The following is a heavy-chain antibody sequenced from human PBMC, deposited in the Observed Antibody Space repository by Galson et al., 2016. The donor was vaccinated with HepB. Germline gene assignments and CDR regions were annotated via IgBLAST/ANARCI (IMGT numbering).Heavy chain of an antibody. CDR1: GYTFTGYY. D-gene: IGHD2-15*01. J-gene: IGHJ5*02. CDR2: ISAYNGNR. Sequence: SVKVSCKASGYTFTGYYMHWVRQAPGQGLEWMGWISAYNGNRNYEQKFQGRVTMTTATSTSTAYMELRSLRSDDTAVYYCARVGGQRWPGQDGVDPWGQGTLVTVSS. CDR3: ARVGGQRWPGQDGVDP. V-gene: IGHV1-18*04.